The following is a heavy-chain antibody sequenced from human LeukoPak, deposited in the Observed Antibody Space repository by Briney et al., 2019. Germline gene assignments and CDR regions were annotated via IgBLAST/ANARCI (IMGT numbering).Heavy chain of an antibody. CDR2: IYHSGST. V-gene: IGHV4-38-2*02. D-gene: IGHD6-13*01. Sequence: SETLSLTCTVSGYSISSGYYWGWIRQPPGKGLEWIGSIYHSGSTYYNPSLKSRVTISVDTSKNQFSLKLSSVTAADTAVYYCARHAGQQQLVPVDYWGQGTLVTVSS. CDR1: GYSISSGYY. CDR3: ARHAGQQQLVPVDY. J-gene: IGHJ4*02.